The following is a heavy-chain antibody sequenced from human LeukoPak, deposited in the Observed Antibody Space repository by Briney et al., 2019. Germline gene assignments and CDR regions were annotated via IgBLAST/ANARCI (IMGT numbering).Heavy chain of an antibody. J-gene: IGHJ2*01. D-gene: IGHD4-23*01. V-gene: IGHV4-59*08. CDR1: GGSISRSS. Sequence: SETLSLTCTVSGGSISRSSWSWIRQPPGKGLEWIGYMFYGGDTNHNPSLKSRVTMSVDTSKNQFSLRLSSVTAADMAVYYCAGHKVHDFGGSDWYFDLWGRGTLVTVSS. CDR2: MFYGGDT. CDR3: AGHKVHDFGGSDWYFDL.